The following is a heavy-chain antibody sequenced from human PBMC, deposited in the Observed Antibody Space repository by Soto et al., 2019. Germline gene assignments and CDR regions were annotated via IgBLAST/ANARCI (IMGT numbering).Heavy chain of an antibody. V-gene: IGHV1-18*01. D-gene: IGHD4-4*01. CDR1: GYTFTSYG. J-gene: IGHJ4*02. CDR3: ARDSADRDYINYVAFDY. Sequence: ASVKVSCKASGYTFTSYGISWVRQAPGQGLEWMGWISAYNGNTNYAQKLQGRVTMTTDTSTSTAYMELRSLRSDDTAVYYCARDSADRDYINYVAFDYWGQGTLVTVSS. CDR2: ISAYNGNT.